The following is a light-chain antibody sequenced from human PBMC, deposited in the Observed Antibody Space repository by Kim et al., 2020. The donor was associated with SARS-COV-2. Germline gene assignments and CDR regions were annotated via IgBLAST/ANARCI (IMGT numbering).Light chain of an antibody. CDR2: RAS. CDR3: QHYDDYPLT. Sequence: DIQMTQSPSTLSTSVGDRVTITCRASQSIRIYLAWYQQKPGKAPKLLIYRASRLETGVPSRFSGSGSGTEFTLTISSLQPDDSAIYYCQHYDDYPLTFGGGTKVDIK. J-gene: IGKJ4*01. V-gene: IGKV1-5*03. CDR1: QSIRIY.